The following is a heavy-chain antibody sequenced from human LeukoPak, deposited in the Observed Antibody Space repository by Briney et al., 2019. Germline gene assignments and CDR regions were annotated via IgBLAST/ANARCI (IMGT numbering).Heavy chain of an antibody. Sequence: SVKVSCKASGGTFSSYAISWVRQAPGQGLEWMGGIIPIFGTANYAQKFQGRVTITADESTSTAYMELSSLRSEDTAVYYCARVNVVVPAAIANWGQGTLVTVSS. CDR3: ARVNVVVPAAIAN. J-gene: IGHJ4*02. V-gene: IGHV1-69*01. D-gene: IGHD2-2*02. CDR1: GGTFSSYA. CDR2: IIPIFGTA.